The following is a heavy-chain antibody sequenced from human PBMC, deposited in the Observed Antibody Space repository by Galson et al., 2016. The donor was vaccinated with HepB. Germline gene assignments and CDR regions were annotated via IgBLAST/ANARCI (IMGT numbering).Heavy chain of an antibody. V-gene: IGHV3-23*01. CDR1: GFNFNIYA. J-gene: IGHJ5*02. CDR2: ISPRGTDT. Sequence: SLRLSCAASGFNFNIYAMAWVRQAPGNGLQWVSAISPRGTDTYYADSVMGRFSISRDNSKTTVYLQMDSLRAEDTAVYYCARDTYGAFDPWGQGALVTVSS. D-gene: IGHD2-8*01. CDR3: ARDTYGAFDP.